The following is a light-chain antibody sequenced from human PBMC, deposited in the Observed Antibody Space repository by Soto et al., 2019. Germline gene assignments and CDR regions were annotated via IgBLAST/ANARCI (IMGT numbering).Light chain of an antibody. CDR1: NSNVGNNT. V-gene: IGLV1-44*01. CDR2: DND. CDR3: AACDDGLNTWL. Sequence: QSVLTQPPSASGTPGQWITISCTGSNSNVGNNTANSYQQYPWTPVRLLIEDNDHRPSGGPDHFSGSNSANSASLAISGLQSEDEADYYCAACDDGLNTWLFGGGTKLTVL. J-gene: IGLJ3*02.